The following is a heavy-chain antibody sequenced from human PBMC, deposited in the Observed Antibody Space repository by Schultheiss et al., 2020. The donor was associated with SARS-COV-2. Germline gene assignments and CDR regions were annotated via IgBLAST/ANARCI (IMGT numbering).Heavy chain of an antibody. J-gene: IGHJ6*03. V-gene: IGHV3-NL1*01. CDR3: ASPPYDFWSGYLSYYYYYYMDV. CDR1: GFTFSSYG. D-gene: IGHD3-3*01. CDR2: IYSGGST. Sequence: GGSLRLSCAASGFTFSSYGMHWVRQAPGKGLEWVAVIYSGGSTYYADSVKGRFTISRDNSKDTLYLQMNSLRAEDTAVYYCASPPYDFWSGYLSYYYYYYMDVWGKGTTVTVSS.